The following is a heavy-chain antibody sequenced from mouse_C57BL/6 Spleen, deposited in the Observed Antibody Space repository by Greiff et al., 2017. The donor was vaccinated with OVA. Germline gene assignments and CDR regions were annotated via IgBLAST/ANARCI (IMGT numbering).Heavy chain of an antibody. Sequence: EVMLVESGAGLVKPGGSLKLSCAASGFTFSSYAMSWVRQTPEKRLEWVAYISSGGDYIYYADTVKGRFTISRDNARNTLYLQMSSLKSEDTAMYYCTSDSSGSFAYWGQGTLVTVSA. D-gene: IGHD3-2*02. CDR1: GFTFSSYA. CDR3: TSDSSGSFAY. J-gene: IGHJ3*01. V-gene: IGHV5-9-1*02. CDR2: ISSGGDYI.